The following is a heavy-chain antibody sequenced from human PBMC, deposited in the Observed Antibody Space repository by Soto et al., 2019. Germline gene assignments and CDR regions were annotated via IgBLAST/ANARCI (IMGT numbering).Heavy chain of an antibody. CDR1: GGTFSSYA. CDR2: IIPIFGTA. CDR3: ARVGNVVAVTARTYYYYGMDF. V-gene: IGHV1-69*13. D-gene: IGHD2-15*01. Sequence: SVKVSCKASGGTFSSYAISWVRQAPGQGLEWMGGIIPIFGTANYAQKFQGRVTITADESTSTAYMELSSLRSEDTAVYYCARVGNVVAVTARTYYYYGMDFCGQGTTVIGSS. J-gene: IGHJ6*02.